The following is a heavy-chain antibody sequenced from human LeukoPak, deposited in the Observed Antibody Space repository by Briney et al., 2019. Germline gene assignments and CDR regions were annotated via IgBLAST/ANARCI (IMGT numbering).Heavy chain of an antibody. CDR2: ISGSGGST. V-gene: IGHV3-23*01. J-gene: IGHJ4*02. CDR3: AKENFRWYYYDSSGYFDY. D-gene: IGHD3-22*01. CDR1: GFTFSSYA. Sequence: GGSLRLSCAASGFTFSSYAMSWVRQAPGKGLEWVSAISGSGGSTYYADSVKGRFTISRDNSKNTLYLQMNSLRAEDTAVYYCAKENFRWYYYDSSGYFDYWGQGTLVTVSS.